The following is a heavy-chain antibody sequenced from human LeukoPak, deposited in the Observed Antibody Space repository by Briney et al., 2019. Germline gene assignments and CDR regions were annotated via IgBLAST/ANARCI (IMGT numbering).Heavy chain of an antibody. J-gene: IGHJ4*02. Sequence: SETLSLTCSVSGGSISNTNWWSWVRQPPGQGLEWSGEISLTGLTHYNPSLESRVTVSLDNSTNQLSLNLSPVPAADTAVYYCSRENGAFSPFGYWGQGTLVTVLS. CDR1: GGSISNTNW. D-gene: IGHD2-8*01. CDR3: SRENGAFSPFGY. CDR2: ISLTGLT. V-gene: IGHV4-4*02.